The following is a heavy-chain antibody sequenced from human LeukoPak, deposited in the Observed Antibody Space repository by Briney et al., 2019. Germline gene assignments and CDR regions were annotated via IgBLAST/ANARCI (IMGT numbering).Heavy chain of an antibody. CDR1: GFTFSSYG. CDR2: ISGSGGST. J-gene: IGHJ4*02. CDR3: AKDLAGSGSYSFDY. V-gene: IGHV3-23*01. D-gene: IGHD1-26*01. Sequence: GGSLRLSCAASGFTFSSYGMNWVRQAPGRGLEWVSAISGSGGSTYYADSVKGRFTISRDNSKNTLYLQMNSLRAEDTAVYYCAKDLAGSGSYSFDYWGQGTLVTVPS.